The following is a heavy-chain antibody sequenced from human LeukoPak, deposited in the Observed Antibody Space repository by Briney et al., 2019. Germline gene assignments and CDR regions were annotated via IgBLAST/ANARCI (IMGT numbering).Heavy chain of an antibody. Sequence: GASVKVSCKASGYTFTDYYMHWVRQAPGQGLEWMGWINPNTGGTSSAQNFQGRVTMTRDTSISTAYMELSRLRSDDTAVYYCARARKYTVRGPDYWGQGTLVTVSS. V-gene: IGHV1-2*02. D-gene: IGHD4-11*01. CDR1: GYTFTDYY. J-gene: IGHJ4*02. CDR2: INPNTGGT. CDR3: ARARKYTVRGPDY.